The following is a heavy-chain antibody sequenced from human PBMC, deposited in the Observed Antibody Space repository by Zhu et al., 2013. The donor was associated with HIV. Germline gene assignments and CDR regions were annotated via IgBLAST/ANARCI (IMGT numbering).Heavy chain of an antibody. Sequence: QVQLVQSGPEAKKPGSSVKVSCKASGGSFRTSGISWVRQAPGQGLEWMGGIIPIFGTANYAQKFQGRVTITADESTSTAYMELSSLRSDDTAVYYCARGGSNDWLGRFDPWGQGTLVTVSS. V-gene: IGHV1-69*01. J-gene: IGHJ5*02. CDR3: ARGGSNDWLGRFDP. D-gene: IGHD3-9*01. CDR2: IIPIFGTA. CDR1: GGSFRTSG.